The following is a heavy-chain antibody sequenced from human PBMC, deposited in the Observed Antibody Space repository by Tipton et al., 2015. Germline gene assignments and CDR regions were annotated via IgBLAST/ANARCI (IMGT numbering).Heavy chain of an antibody. CDR2: LYFSGST. J-gene: IGHJ4*02. CDR3: ARARGRHGGLFDS. D-gene: IGHD4-23*01. CDR1: GGSISSSSYY. Sequence: TLSLTCTVSGGSISSSSYYWAWIRQPPGKGLEWIGSLYFSGSTYYNPSLKSRVTISIDRFKNQFSLKMSSVTVSDTAVYYCARARGRHGGLFDSWGQGILVTVSS. V-gene: IGHV4-39*01.